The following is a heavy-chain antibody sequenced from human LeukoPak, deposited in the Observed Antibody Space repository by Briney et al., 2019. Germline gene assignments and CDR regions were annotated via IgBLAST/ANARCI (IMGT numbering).Heavy chain of an antibody. Sequence: PGGSLRLSCAASGFTFINYWMTWVRQAPGTGLELVANIKEDGSEKYYVDSVKGRFTISRDNAKKSLYLQMNSLRAEDTAVYYCVYGGSYYVAWGQGTLVTVSS. CDR2: IKEDGSEK. J-gene: IGHJ5*02. CDR3: VYGGSYYVA. V-gene: IGHV3-7*01. D-gene: IGHD1-26*01. CDR1: GFTFINYW.